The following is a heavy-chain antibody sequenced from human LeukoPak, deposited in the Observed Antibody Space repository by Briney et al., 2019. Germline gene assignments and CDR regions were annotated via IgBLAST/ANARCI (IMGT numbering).Heavy chain of an antibody. CDR1: GYTFTGYY. V-gene: IGHV1-2*02. J-gene: IGHJ4*02. Sequence: ASVKVSCKASGYTFTGYYMHWVRQAPGQGLEWMGWINPKSGGTNYAQKFQGRVTMTRDTSISTAYMELSRLRSDDTAVYYCAREMYSSGWLSYFDYWGQGTLVTVSS. CDR3: AREMYSSGWLSYFDY. CDR2: INPKSGGT. D-gene: IGHD6-19*01.